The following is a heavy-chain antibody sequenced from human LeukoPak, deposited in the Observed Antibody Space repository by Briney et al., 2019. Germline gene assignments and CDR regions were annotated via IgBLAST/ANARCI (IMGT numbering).Heavy chain of an antibody. D-gene: IGHD3-22*01. CDR1: GYTFTSYD. CDR2: INPSGGST. J-gene: IGHJ4*02. V-gene: IGHV1-46*01. Sequence: GASVKVSCKASGYTFTSYDINWVRQAPGQGLEWMGIINPSGGSTSYAQKFQGRVTMTRDTSTSTVYMELSSLRSEDTAVYYCARDIPKYDSSGYYPSYYFDYWGQGTLVTVSS. CDR3: ARDIPKYDSSGYYPSYYFDY.